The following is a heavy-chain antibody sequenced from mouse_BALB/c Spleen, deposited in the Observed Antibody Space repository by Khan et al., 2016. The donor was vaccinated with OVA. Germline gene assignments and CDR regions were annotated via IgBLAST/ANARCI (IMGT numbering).Heavy chain of an antibody. V-gene: IGHV1-54*01. CDR1: GYAFTDYL. Sequence: QVQLKQSGAELVRPGTSVKVSCKASGYAFTDYLIEWVKQRPGQGLEWIGAINPGSGNTNYNEKFKGKATLTADKSSSTAYMQLSSLTSDDSAVYFCARGGYGTFAYWGQGTPVTVS. CDR2: INPGSGNT. D-gene: IGHD2-1*01. J-gene: IGHJ3*01. CDR3: ARGGYGTFAY.